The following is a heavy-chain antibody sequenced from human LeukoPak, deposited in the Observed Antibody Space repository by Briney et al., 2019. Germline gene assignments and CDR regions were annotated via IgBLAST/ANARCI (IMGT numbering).Heavy chain of an antibody. D-gene: IGHD2-2*01. CDR3: ASHTGYCSSMSCFHAFDI. J-gene: IGHJ3*02. CDR2: IYPGVSDT. Sequence: GESLKISCKGSGYMFTSYWIGWVRQMPGKGLEWVGIIYPGVSDTRSSPSFQGQVTISAEKSISTAYLQWSSVKASDTAMYYCASHTGYCSSMSCFHAFDIWGQGTMVTVSS. CDR1: GYMFTSYW. V-gene: IGHV5-51*01.